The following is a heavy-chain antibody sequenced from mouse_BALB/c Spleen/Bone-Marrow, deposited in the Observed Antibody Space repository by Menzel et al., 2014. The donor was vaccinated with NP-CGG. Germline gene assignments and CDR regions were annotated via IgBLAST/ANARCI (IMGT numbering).Heavy chain of an antibody. V-gene: IGHV1-7*01. D-gene: IGHD1-1*01. Sequence: VKLVESGAELAKPGASVKMSCKASGYTLTTYWMHWVKQRPGQGLEWIGYINPSTGYTEYIQKFKDKATLTADKSSSTAYMQLNSLTSEDSSVYYCVLITPVVSDYWGQGTTLTVSS. J-gene: IGHJ2*01. CDR1: GYTLTTYW. CDR2: INPSTGYT. CDR3: VLITPVVSDY.